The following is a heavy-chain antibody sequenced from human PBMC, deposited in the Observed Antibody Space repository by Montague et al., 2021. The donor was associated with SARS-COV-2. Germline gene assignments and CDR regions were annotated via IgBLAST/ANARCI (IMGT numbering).Heavy chain of an antibody. CDR2: IYYSGIT. CDR3: ARFPHGVRSSAFDI. V-gene: IGHV4-39*01. Sequence: SETLSLTCSVSGASISSSDYYWGRLRQPPGKGLVWIGCIYYSGITHSDLSLKSRATLSVDTSKNQLSLRLRTATATDTAVYYCARFPHGVRSSAFDIWGQGTMVTVSS. D-gene: IGHD4-17*01. J-gene: IGHJ3*02. CDR1: GASISSSDYY.